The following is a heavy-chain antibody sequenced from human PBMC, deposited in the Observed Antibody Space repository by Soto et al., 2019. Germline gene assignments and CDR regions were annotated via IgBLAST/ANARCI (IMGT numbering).Heavy chain of an antibody. CDR2: VYHTGLT. Sequence: QVQLQQSGPGLAKPSGTLSLTCAVSGDSITTNKWWSWVRQPPGKGLEWIGEVYHTGLTNYNSSLKSRVTMSVDTSKNQFSLKLTSVTAADTAMYYCARDVAVPGESDRFDQWGQGTLVTVSS. D-gene: IGHD6-19*01. V-gene: IGHV4-4*02. CDR1: GDSITTNKW. CDR3: ARDVAVPGESDRFDQ. J-gene: IGHJ4*02.